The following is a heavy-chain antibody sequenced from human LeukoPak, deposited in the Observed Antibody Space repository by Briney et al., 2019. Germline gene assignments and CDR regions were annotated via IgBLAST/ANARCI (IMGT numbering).Heavy chain of an antibody. CDR3: ARLESLNFDY. J-gene: IGHJ4*02. CDR2: IYHSGST. Sequence: SETLSLTCAVSGYSISSGYYWGWIRQPPGKGLEWIGSIYHSGSTYYNPSLKSRVTISVDTSKNQFSLKLSSVTAADTAVYYCARLESLNFDYRGQGTLVTVSS. V-gene: IGHV4-38-2*01. CDR1: GYSISSGYY. D-gene: IGHD5-24*01.